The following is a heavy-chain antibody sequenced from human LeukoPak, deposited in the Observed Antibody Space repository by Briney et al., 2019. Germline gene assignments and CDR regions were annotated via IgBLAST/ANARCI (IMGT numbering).Heavy chain of an antibody. CDR3: ARHYDSGSYPLDY. CDR1: GGSIGFYY. V-gene: IGHV4-59*08. D-gene: IGHD3-10*01. Sequence: SETLSLTCTVSGGSIGFYYWNWIRQPPGKGLEWIGCVYYNGSSNYNPSLKSRVTISVDTSKNQFSLRLSSVTAADTAVYYCARHYDSGSYPLDYWGQGALVTVSS. CDR2: VYYNGSS. J-gene: IGHJ4*02.